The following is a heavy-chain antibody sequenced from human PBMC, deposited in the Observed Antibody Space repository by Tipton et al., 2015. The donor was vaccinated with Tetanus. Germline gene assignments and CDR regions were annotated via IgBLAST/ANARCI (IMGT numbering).Heavy chain of an antibody. CDR2: IYGRGST. Sequence: LRLSCTVSGGSTHGFYWTWIRQSAGKGLEWIGRIYGRGSTNYNPSLKSRVAMSMDTSRNQFSLTLTSVTVADTAFYFCARVLRYSAAGEWDDAFDIWGQGTLVTVSS. CDR3: ARVLRYSAAGEWDDAFDI. V-gene: IGHV4-4*07. J-gene: IGHJ3*02. D-gene: IGHD2-21*01. CDR1: GGSTHGFY.